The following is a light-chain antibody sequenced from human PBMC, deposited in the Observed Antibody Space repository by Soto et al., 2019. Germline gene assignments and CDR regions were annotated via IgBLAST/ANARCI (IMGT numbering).Light chain of an antibody. J-gene: IGKJ1*01. Sequence: EIVLTQSPGTLSSSPGEGATLSCRASQSVRSDSVAWYQQKPGQAPRLLIYGASTRATGISARFSGSGSGTEFTLTISSLQSEDFAIYYCQQYKNWPRTFGQGTKVDI. V-gene: IGKV3-15*01. CDR1: QSVRSD. CDR3: QQYKNWPRT. CDR2: GAS.